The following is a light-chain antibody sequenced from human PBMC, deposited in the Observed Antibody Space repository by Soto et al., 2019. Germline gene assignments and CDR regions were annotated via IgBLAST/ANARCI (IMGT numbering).Light chain of an antibody. J-gene: IGLJ3*02. Sequence: QSVLTQPPSVSGAPGQRVTISCTGSSSNIGAGYDVHWYQPLPGTAPKLLIYGNSNRPSGVPDRFSGSKSGTSASLAITGLRAEDEADYYCQSYDSSLSGWVFGGGTQLSVL. CDR1: SSNIGAGYD. V-gene: IGLV1-40*01. CDR2: GNS. CDR3: QSYDSSLSGWV.